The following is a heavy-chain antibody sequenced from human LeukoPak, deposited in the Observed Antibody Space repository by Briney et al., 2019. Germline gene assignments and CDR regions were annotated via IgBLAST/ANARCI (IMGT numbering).Heavy chain of an antibody. Sequence: PGGSLRLSCAASGFTFSSYAMTWVRQGPGKGLEWVSVISGSGDSTYYADSVEGRFTISRDNSKNTLYLKMNSLRDEDTAVYYCAKEVGHFDIWGQGTKVSVSS. J-gene: IGHJ3*02. D-gene: IGHD1-26*01. CDR1: GFTFSSYA. CDR2: ISGSGDST. CDR3: AKEVGHFDI. V-gene: IGHV3-23*01.